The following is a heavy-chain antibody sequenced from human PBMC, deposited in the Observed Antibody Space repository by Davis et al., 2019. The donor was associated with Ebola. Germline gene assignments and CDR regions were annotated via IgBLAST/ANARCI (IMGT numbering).Heavy chain of an antibody. CDR1: GYTFTGYY. CDR2: INPNSGGT. D-gene: IGHD3-3*01. CDR3: ARALEGSGYYSYNWFDP. J-gene: IGHJ5*02. V-gene: IGHV1-2*02. Sequence: ASVKVSCKASGYTFTGYYMHWVRQAPGQGLEWMGWINPNSGGTNYAQKFQGRVTITRNTSISTAYMELSSLRSEDTAVYYCARALEGSGYYSYNWFDPWGQGTLVTVSS.